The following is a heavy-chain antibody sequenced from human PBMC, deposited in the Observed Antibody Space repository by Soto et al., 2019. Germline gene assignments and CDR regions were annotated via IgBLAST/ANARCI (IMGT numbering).Heavy chain of an antibody. J-gene: IGHJ4*02. D-gene: IGHD6-19*01. CDR2: ISYDGSNK. V-gene: IGHV3-30*18. CDR3: AKDGGSSGFKYYFDY. Sequence: QVQLVESGGGVVQPGRSLRLSCAASGFTFSNYGMHWVRQAPGKGLEWVAVISYDGSNKYYADSVKGRFTISRDNSENTLYLQMNSVRPEDTAVYYCAKDGGSSGFKYYFDYWCQGTLVTVSS. CDR1: GFTFSNYG.